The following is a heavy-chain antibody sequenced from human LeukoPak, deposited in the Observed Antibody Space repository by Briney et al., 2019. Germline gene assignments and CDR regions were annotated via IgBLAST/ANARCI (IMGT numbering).Heavy chain of an antibody. CDR3: ARAPSGSYTFDY. D-gene: IGHD1-26*01. CDR2: IWYDGSDK. V-gene: IGHV3-33*01. CDR1: GFTFSRYG. Sequence: PGGSLRLSCAASGFTFSRYGMHWVRQAPGKGLEWVAIIWYDGSDKFYADSVRGRFTISRDNSKNTLHLQMNSLRGEDTAVYYFARAPSGSYTFDYWWQGTLVTVSS. J-gene: IGHJ4*02.